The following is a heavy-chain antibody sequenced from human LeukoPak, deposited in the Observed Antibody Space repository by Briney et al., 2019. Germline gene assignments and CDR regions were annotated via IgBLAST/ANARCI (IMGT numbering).Heavy chain of an antibody. V-gene: IGHV4-4*07. CDR3: ARSPGYSSSLNGAAFDAFDI. D-gene: IGHD6-13*01. Sequence: SETLSLTCTVSGGSISSYYWSWLRQPAGKGLEWIGRIYTSGSTNYNPSLKSRVTMSVDTSKNQFSLKLGSVTAADTAVYYCARSPGYSSSLNGAAFDAFDIWGQGTMVTVSS. CDR2: IYTSGST. CDR1: GGSISSYY. J-gene: IGHJ3*02.